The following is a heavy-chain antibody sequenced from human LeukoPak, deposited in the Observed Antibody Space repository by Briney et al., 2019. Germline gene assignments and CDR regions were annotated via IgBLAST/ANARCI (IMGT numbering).Heavy chain of an antibody. CDR1: GFTFSDYY. D-gene: IGHD2-21*02. CDR3: AKDQNPRGDQASHYYYYGMDV. V-gene: IGHV3-23*01. CDR2: ISGSGGST. Sequence: PGGSLRLSCAASGFTFSDYYMSWIRQAPGKGLEWVSAISGSGGSTYYADSVKGRFTISRDNSKNTLYLQMNSLRAEDTAVYYCAKDQNPRGDQASHYYYYGMDVWGQGTTVTVSS. J-gene: IGHJ6*02.